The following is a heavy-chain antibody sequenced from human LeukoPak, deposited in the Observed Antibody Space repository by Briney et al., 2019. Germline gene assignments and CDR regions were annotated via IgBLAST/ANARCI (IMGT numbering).Heavy chain of an antibody. CDR3: ARQGAAVGGAYLIQH. J-gene: IGHJ1*01. CDR2: IYPGDSHT. D-gene: IGHD6-19*01. CDR1: GYIFTNYW. V-gene: IGHV5-51*01. Sequence: AGESLKISCEASGYIFTNYWIGWVRQMPGKGLEWMGIIYPGDSHTKYSPPFEGQVTISADKSISTAYLQWSSLKASDSAMYYCARQGAAVGGAYLIQHWGQGTLVTVSS.